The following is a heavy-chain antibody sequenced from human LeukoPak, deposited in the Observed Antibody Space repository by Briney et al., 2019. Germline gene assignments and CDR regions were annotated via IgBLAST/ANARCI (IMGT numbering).Heavy chain of an antibody. CDR1: GGSISSSSYY. Sequence: SETLSLTCTVSGGSISSSSYYWGWIRQPPGKGLEWIGSIYYSGSTNYNPSLKSRVTMSVDTSKNQFSLKLSSVTAADTAVYYCAREMVQGIGYYYYMDVWGKGTTVTVSS. V-gene: IGHV4-39*07. CDR3: AREMVQGIGYYYYMDV. J-gene: IGHJ6*03. D-gene: IGHD3-10*01. CDR2: IYYSGST.